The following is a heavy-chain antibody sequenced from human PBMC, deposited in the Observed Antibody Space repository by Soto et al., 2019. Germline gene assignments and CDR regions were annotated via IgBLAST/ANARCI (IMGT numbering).Heavy chain of an antibody. CDR2: ISGSGETT. J-gene: IGHJ4*02. Sequence: GGSLRLSCAAPGFSFSNYAMSWVRQAPGKGLEWVSAISGSGETTYYADSMKGRFTISRDTSKNTLYLQVNSLRAEDTAVYYCAKATAMSAYGPLDYWGQGTLVTVSS. D-gene: IGHD5-12*01. V-gene: IGHV3-23*01. CDR3: AKATAMSAYGPLDY. CDR1: GFSFSNYA.